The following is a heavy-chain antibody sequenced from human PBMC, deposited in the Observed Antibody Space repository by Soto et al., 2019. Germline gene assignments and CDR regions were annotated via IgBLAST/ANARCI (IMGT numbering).Heavy chain of an antibody. D-gene: IGHD5-18*01. CDR1: GFTFSSYA. CDR3: AKDEAVDTAMVLAPSDY. V-gene: IGHV3-23*01. CDR2: ISGSGGST. J-gene: IGHJ4*02. Sequence: GGSLRLSCAASGFTFSSYAMSWVRQAPGKGLEWVSAISGSGGSTYYADSVKGRFTISRDNSKNTLYLQMNNLRAEDTAVYYCAKDEAVDTAMVLAPSDYWGQGTLVTVSS.